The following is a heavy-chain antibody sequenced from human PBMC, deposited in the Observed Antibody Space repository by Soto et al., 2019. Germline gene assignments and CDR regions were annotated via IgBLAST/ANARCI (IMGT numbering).Heavy chain of an antibody. D-gene: IGHD6-13*01. Sequence: QVHLVESGGGVVQPGGSLRLSCAASGFTFSNYGMHWVRQAPGKGLEWVAVIWYDGGNRYYTDSVKGRFTVSKDNSKNTLYRQMNNLRAEDTALYYCARYVADVSSWYYFGMDVWGRGTTVIVSS. V-gene: IGHV3-33*01. CDR3: ARYVADVSSWYYFGMDV. CDR1: GFTFSNYG. J-gene: IGHJ6*02. CDR2: IWYDGGNR.